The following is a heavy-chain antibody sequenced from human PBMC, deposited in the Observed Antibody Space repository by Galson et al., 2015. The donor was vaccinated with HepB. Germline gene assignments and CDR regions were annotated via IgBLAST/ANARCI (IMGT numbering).Heavy chain of an antibody. V-gene: IGHV3-23*01. Sequence: SLRLSCAASGFTFSSFAMSWVRQAPGKGLEWVSAFSGSGGSTYYADSVKGRFTISTDTSKNTRYLQMNSLRAEDTAVYYCAKAFEGFGDYWGQGTMVTVSS. CDR1: GFTFSSFA. D-gene: IGHD3-10*01. CDR3: AKAFEGFGDY. J-gene: IGHJ4*02. CDR2: FSGSGGST.